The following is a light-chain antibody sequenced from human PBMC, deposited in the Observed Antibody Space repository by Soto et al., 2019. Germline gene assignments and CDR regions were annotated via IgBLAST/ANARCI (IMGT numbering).Light chain of an antibody. J-gene: IGKJ4*01. Sequence: EIVLTQSPATLSLSPGERATLSCRASQSVSNYLAWYQQKPGQAPRLLIYDASNRATGIPARFSGSGSGTDFDLTISSLEPEDVAVYYCPQRSDWPPLTLGGGTKVESK. CDR2: DAS. CDR1: QSVSNY. V-gene: IGKV3-11*01. CDR3: PQRSDWPPLT.